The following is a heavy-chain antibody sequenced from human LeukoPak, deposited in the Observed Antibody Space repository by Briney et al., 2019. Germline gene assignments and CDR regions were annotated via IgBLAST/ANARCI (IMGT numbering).Heavy chain of an antibody. CDR1: GFTFSSYA. CDR3: AKDLSPGPY. J-gene: IGHJ4*02. V-gene: IGHV3-23*01. D-gene: IGHD2/OR15-2a*01. Sequence: GGSLRLSCVAFGFTFSSYAMSWVRLAPGKGLGWVSAISGSGSSTYYADSVKGRFTISRDNSKNTLYLQMNSLRAEDTAVYYCAKDLSPGPYWGQGSLVTVSS. CDR2: ISGSGSST.